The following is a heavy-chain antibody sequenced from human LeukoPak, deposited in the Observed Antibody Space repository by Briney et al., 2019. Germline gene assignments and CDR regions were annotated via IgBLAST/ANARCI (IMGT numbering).Heavy chain of an antibody. CDR2: ISYDGSNK. D-gene: IGHD3-22*01. V-gene: IGHV3-30*04. Sequence: PGGSLRLSCAASGFTFSSYAMHWVRQAPGKGLEWVAVISYDGSNKYYADSVKGRFTISRDNSKNTLYLQMNSLRAEDTAVYYCAREDYYDSSGYYPTGRFDYWGQGTLVTVSS. CDR3: AREDYYDSSGYYPTGRFDY. J-gene: IGHJ4*02. CDR1: GFTFSSYA.